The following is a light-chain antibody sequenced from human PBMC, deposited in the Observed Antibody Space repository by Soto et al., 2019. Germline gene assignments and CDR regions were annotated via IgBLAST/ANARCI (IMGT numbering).Light chain of an antibody. J-gene: IGLJ3*02. CDR2: EVS. Sequence: QSALTQPPSTSGSPGQSVTISCTGTSSDVGGYNYVSWYQQHPGKVPKLMIYEVSKRPSGVPDRFSGSKSGNTASLTLSGLQAEDEADYYCSSYAGSNNLVFGGGTKLTVL. V-gene: IGLV2-8*01. CDR3: SSYAGSNNLV. CDR1: SSDVGGYNY.